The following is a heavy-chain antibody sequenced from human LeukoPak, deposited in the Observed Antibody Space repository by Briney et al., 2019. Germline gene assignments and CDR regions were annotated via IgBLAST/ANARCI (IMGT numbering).Heavy chain of an antibody. CDR1: GFTFSSYD. Sequence: GESLRLSCAASGFTFSSYDMSWVRQAPGRGLGWVSAIGGGGTPYYADSVKGRFTISRDNSKNTLYLQMNSLRAEDTAVYYCAKDDHGGSGWRDYFDQWGQGTLVTVSS. CDR2: IGGGGTP. J-gene: IGHJ4*02. D-gene: IGHD6-19*01. CDR3: AKDDHGGSGWRDYFDQ. V-gene: IGHV3-23*01.